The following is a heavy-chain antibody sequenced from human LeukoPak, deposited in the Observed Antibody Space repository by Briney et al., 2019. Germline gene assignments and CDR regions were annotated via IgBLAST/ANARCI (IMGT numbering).Heavy chain of an antibody. CDR3: ARGVRLTSFDY. J-gene: IGHJ4*02. CDR1: GGSISSSSYY. CDR2: ISNSGST. D-gene: IGHD1-14*01. V-gene: IGHV4-39*07. Sequence: SETLSLTCTVSGGSISSSSYYWGWIRQPPGKGLEWIGSISNSGSTYYNPSLKSRVTISVDTSKSQFSLNLSSVTAADTAVYYCARGVRLTSFDYWGQGTLVTVSS.